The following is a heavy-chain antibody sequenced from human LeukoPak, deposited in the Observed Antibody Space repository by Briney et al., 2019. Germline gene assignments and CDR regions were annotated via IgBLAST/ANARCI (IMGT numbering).Heavy chain of an antibody. CDR2: IPHSWTT. V-gene: IGHV4-38-2*02. D-gene: IGHD2-8*01. CDR3: ARDRALMVYEDYYYYCMDV. J-gene: IGHJ6*03. Sequence: SETLSLTCTVYNYSINSLYSWGWIRQPPEKGLEWIGSIPHSWTTYFNPSLKSRVTISVDTSKNQFSLKLSSVTAADTAVYDCARDRALMVYEDYYYYCMDVWGKGTTVTVSS. CDR1: NYSINSLYS.